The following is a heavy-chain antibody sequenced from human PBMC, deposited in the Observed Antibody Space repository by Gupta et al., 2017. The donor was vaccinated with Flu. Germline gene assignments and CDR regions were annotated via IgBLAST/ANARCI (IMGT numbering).Heavy chain of an antibody. D-gene: IGHD3-3*01. CDR3: ARGFLPKSEANYEYLDYYYGMDV. J-gene: IGHJ6*02. V-gene: IGHV1-8*01. CDR2: MNPNSGNT. Sequence: QVQLVQSGAEVKKPGASVKVSCKASGYTFTSYDINWVRQATGQGLERMGWMNPNSGNTGYAQKFQGRVTMTRNTSISTAYMELSSLRSEDTAVYYCARGFLPKSEANYEYLDYYYGMDVWGQGTTVTVSS. CDR1: GYTFTSYD.